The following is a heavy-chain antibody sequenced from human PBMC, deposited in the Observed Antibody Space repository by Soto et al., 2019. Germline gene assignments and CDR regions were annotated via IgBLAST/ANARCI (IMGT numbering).Heavy chain of an antibody. CDR3: ARERTTNGGFDY. CDR2: IIPIFGTA. Sequence: GASVKDSCKASGGTFSSYAISWVRQAPGQGLEWMGGIIPIFGTANYAQKFQGRVTITADESTSTAYMELSSLRSEDTAVYYCARERTTNGGFDYWGQGTLVTVSS. J-gene: IGHJ4*02. CDR1: GGTFSSYA. D-gene: IGHD3-16*01. V-gene: IGHV1-69*13.